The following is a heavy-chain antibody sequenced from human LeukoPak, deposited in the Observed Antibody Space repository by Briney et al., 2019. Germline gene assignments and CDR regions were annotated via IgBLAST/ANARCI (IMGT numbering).Heavy chain of an antibody. V-gene: IGHV1-8*01. D-gene: IGHD6-25*01. CDR2: MNPNSGNT. Sequence: ASVKVSCKASGYTFTSYDINWVRQATGQGLEWMGWMNPNSGNTGYAQKFQGRVTMTRNTSISTAYMKLSSLRSEDTAVYYCARAALGDYYYYGMDVWGQGTTVTVSS. CDR1: GYTFTSYD. CDR3: ARAALGDYYYYGMDV. J-gene: IGHJ6*02.